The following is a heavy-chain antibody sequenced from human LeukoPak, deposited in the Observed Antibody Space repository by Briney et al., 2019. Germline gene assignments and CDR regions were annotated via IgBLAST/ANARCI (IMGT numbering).Heavy chain of an antibody. D-gene: IGHD1-26*01. CDR2: ISAYNGNT. Sequence: ASVKVSCKASGYTFTSYGISWVRQAPGQGLEWMGWISAYNGNTNYAQKLQGRVTMTTDTSTSTAYMELRSLRSDDTAVYYCARDGNDSGSYHLVRYWGQGTLVTVSS. CDR1: GYTFTSYG. CDR3: ARDGNDSGSYHLVRY. V-gene: IGHV1-18*01. J-gene: IGHJ4*02.